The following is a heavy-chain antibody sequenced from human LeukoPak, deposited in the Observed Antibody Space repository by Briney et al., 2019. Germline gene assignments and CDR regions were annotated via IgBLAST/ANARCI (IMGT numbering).Heavy chain of an antibody. Sequence: SETLSLNCTVSGDSIISYKYYWGWIRQPPGKGLEWLGSIYHRGSTYYNPSLQSRLTISVDTSKNLFSLKLSSVTAADTAVYYCATGFPGYCSSTSCYGLWGQGTLVTVSS. J-gene: IGHJ4*02. V-gene: IGHV4-39*07. CDR1: GDSIISYKYY. CDR3: ATGFPGYCSSTSCYGL. D-gene: IGHD2-2*01. CDR2: IYHRGST.